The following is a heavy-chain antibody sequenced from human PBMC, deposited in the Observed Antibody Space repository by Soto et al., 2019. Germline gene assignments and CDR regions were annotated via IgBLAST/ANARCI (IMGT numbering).Heavy chain of an antibody. CDR1: GFSLSTSGMC. V-gene: IGHV2-70*01. CDR3: ARISHRYYYDSSGSKSVDAFDF. D-gene: IGHD3-22*01. J-gene: IGHJ3*01. CDR2: IDWDDDK. Sequence: GSGPTLVNPTQTLTLTCTFSGFSLSTSGMCVSWIRQPPGKALEWLALIDWDDDKYYSTSLKTRLTISKDTSKNQVVLTMTNMDPVDTATYYCARISHRYYYDSSGSKSVDAFDFWGQGTMVTVSS.